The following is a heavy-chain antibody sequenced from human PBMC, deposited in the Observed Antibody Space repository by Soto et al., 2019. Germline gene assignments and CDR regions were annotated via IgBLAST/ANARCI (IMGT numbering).Heavy chain of an antibody. Sequence: ASVKVSCKASGYTFTSYGISWVRQAPGQGLEWMGWISAYNGNTNYAQKLQGRVTMTTDTSTSTAYMELRSLRSDDTAVYYCAINDFWSGYYTGGLIDYWGQGTLVTVSS. D-gene: IGHD3-3*01. V-gene: IGHV1-18*01. J-gene: IGHJ4*02. CDR2: ISAYNGNT. CDR3: AINDFWSGYYTGGLIDY. CDR1: GYTFTSYG.